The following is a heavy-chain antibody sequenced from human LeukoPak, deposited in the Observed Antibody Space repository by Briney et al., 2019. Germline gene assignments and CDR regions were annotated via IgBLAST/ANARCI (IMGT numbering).Heavy chain of an antibody. V-gene: IGHV3-30*18. CDR3: AKTSSGWYYFDY. J-gene: IGHJ4*02. D-gene: IGHD6-19*01. CDR2: ISYDGSNK. CDR1: GFTFSGSA. Sequence: PGGSLRLSCAASGFTFSGSAMHWVRQAPGKGLEWVAVISYDGSNKYYADSVKGRFTISRDNSKNTLYLQMNSLRAEDTAVYYCAKTSSGWYYFDYWGQGTLVTVSS.